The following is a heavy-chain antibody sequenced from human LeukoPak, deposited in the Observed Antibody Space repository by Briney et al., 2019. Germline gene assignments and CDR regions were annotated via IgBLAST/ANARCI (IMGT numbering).Heavy chain of an antibody. J-gene: IGHJ3*02. Sequence: SETLSLTCAVYGGSFSGYYWSWIRQPPGKGLEWIGEINHSGSTNYNPSLKSRVTISVDTSKNQFSLKLSSVTAADAAVYYCAKSNGYGLVDIWGQGTMVTVSS. CDR3: AKSNGYGLVDI. CDR1: GGSFSGYY. V-gene: IGHV4-34*01. D-gene: IGHD3-10*01. CDR2: INHSGST.